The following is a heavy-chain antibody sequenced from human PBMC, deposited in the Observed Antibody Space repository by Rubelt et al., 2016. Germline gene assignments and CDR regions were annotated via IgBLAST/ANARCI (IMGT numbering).Heavy chain of an antibody. D-gene: IGHD1-26*01. CDR3: ARAGGSVASGPYYYGMDV. J-gene: IGHJ6*02. CDR1: GGSISSYY. CDR2: ISYSGTT. Sequence: QVELQESGPGLVKPSETLSLTCTVSGGSISSYYWTWIRHPPGKGLEWIGYISYSGTTNYNPSLKSRVTISVDTSKNQFYLNVSSVTAADTAVDHCARAGGSVASGPYYYGMDVWGRGTTVIVSS. V-gene: IGHV4-59*13.